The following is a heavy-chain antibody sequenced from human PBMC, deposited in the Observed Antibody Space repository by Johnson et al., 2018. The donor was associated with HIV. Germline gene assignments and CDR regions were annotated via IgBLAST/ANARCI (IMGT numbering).Heavy chain of an antibody. D-gene: IGHD4-11*01. V-gene: IGHV3-9*01. Sequence: LVESGGGLVQPGRSLRLSCAVSGFTFDDYAMHWVRQAPGKGLEWVSGISWNSGSIGYADSVKGRFTISRDNAKNTLYLQMNSLRAEDTAVYYCAQTTVTRARGAFDIWGQGTMVTVSS. CDR3: AQTTVTRARGAFDI. CDR2: ISWNSGSI. CDR1: GFTFDDYA. J-gene: IGHJ3*02.